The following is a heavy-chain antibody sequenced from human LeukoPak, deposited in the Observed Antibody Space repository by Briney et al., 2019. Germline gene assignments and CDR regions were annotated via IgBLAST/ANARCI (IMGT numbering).Heavy chain of an antibody. V-gene: IGHV1-69*04. D-gene: IGHD2-2*01. Sequence: GASVKVSCKASGGTFSSYAISWVRQAPGQGLEWMGRIIPILGIANYAQKFQGRVTITADKSTSTAYMELSSLRSEDTAVYYCARLYCSSTSCSRGHYYYYYMDVWGKGTTVTVSS. J-gene: IGHJ6*03. CDR2: IIPILGIA. CDR1: GGTFSSYA. CDR3: ARLYCSSTSCSRGHYYYYYMDV.